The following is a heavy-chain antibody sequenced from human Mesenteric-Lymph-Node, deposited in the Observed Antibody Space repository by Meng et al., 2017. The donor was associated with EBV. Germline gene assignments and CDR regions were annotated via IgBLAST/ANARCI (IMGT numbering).Heavy chain of an antibody. CDR3: ASQYSGYDSGFDH. Sequence: QVQLVQSGAEVTKXXXXXKXXCKASGYTFTSYDINWVRQATGQGLEWMGWMNPNSGNTGYAQKFQGRVTMTRDTSTSTVYMELSSLRSEDTAVYYCASQYSGYDSGFDHWGQGTLVTVSS. V-gene: IGHV1-8*01. D-gene: IGHD5-12*01. J-gene: IGHJ4*02. CDR2: MNPNSGNT. CDR1: GYTFTSYD.